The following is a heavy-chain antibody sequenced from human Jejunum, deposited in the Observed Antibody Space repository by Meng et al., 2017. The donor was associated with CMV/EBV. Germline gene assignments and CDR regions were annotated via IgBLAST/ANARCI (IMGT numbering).Heavy chain of an antibody. J-gene: IGHJ5*02. V-gene: IGHV3-15*01. CDR2: IKSRSDGATT. Sequence: LVCAGSGFTFNNAWMTGVRQAPGQGLEWVGRIKSRSDGATTDYAAPVKGRFTISRDDSKTTLYLQMNSLKTEDTAVYYCVSHWLHPWGQGTLVTVSS. CDR3: VSHWLHP. CDR1: GFTFNNAW.